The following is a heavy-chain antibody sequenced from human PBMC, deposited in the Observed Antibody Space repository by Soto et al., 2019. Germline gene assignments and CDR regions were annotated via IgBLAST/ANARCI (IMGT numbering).Heavy chain of an antibody. CDR2: IYYSGST. D-gene: IGHD6-6*01. CDR3: AREFSSSSGGAYYYYYMDV. J-gene: IGHJ6*03. V-gene: IGHV4-59*01. Sequence: SETLSLTCTVSGGSISSYYWSWIRQPPGKGLEWIGYIYYSGSTNYNPSLKSRVTISVDTSKNQFSLKLSSVTAADTAVYYCAREFSSSSGGAYYYYYMDVWGKGTTVTVSS. CDR1: GGSISSYY.